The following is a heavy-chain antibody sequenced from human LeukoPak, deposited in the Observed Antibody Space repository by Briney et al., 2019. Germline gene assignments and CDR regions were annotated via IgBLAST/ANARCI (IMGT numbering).Heavy chain of an antibody. CDR1: GYSFTSYW. Sequence: TGESLKISCKGSGYSFTSYWIGWVRQMPGKGLEWMGIIYPGDSDTRYSPSFQGQVTISADKSISTAYLQWSSLKASDTAMYYCARREGGSYFEVGAFDIWGQGTMVTVPS. V-gene: IGHV5-51*01. J-gene: IGHJ3*02. D-gene: IGHD1-26*01. CDR3: ARREGGSYFEVGAFDI. CDR2: IYPGDSDT.